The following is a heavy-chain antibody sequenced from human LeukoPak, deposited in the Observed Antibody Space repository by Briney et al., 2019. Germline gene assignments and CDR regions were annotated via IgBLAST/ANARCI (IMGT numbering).Heavy chain of an antibody. CDR3: ARPYDSSGYYYQYYFDY. CDR2: INHSGIN. CDR1: GGSFSGYY. Sequence: SETLSLTCAVSGGSFSGYYWSWIRQPPGQGQKWIGEINHSGINNYNPALKSRVTISVDTSKNQFSLKLSSVTAADTAVYYCARPYDSSGYYYQYYFDYWGQGTLVTVSS. D-gene: IGHD3-22*01. V-gene: IGHV4-34*01. J-gene: IGHJ4*02.